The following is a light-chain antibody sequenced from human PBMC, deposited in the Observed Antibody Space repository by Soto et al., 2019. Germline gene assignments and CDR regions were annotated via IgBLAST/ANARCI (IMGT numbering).Light chain of an antibody. Sequence: VVMTPSPLSLPVTLAQPASISCRSGQSLLASDDGKIYLDWFLQRPGQSPQLLIHTLSYRASGVPDRFSGSGSGKDFTLKINRVEAEDVGTYYCMQALQSLTFGQGTRLEIK. V-gene: IGKV2-40*01. CDR2: TLS. CDR3: MQALQSLT. J-gene: IGKJ5*01. CDR1: QSLLASDDGKIY.